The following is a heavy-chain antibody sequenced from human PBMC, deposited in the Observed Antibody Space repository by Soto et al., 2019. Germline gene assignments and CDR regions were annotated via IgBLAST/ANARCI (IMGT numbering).Heavy chain of an antibody. CDR2: IYWDDDK. CDR1: GFSLSTSAVG. J-gene: IGHJ4*02. CDR3: AHLVVAGLTYYFDY. V-gene: IGHV2-5*02. Sequence: QITLKESGPTLVKPTQTLTLTCTFSGFSLSTSAVGVGWIRQPPGKALEWLAFIYWDDDKRYSPSLKSSLTINKDTSTNQVVLAMTNMDPVDTATYYGAHLVVAGLTYYFDYWGQGTLVTVSS. D-gene: IGHD2-15*01.